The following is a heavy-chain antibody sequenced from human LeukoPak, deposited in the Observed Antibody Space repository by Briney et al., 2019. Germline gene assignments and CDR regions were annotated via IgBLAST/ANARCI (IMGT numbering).Heavy chain of an antibody. CDR1: GGSISSGGYS. V-gene: IGHV4-30-2*01. CDR2: IYHSGST. Sequence: SQTLSLTCAVSGGSISSGGYSWSWIRQPPGKGLEWIGYIYHSGSTNYNPSLKSRVTISVDTSKNQFSLKLSSVTAADTAVYYCARQRRDFDAFDIWGQGTMVTVSS. CDR3: ARQRRDFDAFDI. J-gene: IGHJ3*02. D-gene: IGHD3-3*01.